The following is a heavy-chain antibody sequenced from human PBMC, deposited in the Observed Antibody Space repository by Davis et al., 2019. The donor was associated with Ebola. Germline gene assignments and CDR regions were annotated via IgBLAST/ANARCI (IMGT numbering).Heavy chain of an antibody. V-gene: IGHV4-59*01. D-gene: IGHD3-22*01. CDR1: GGSISSYY. CDR3: ARDSDYYDSSGYYVGAFDI. Sequence: SETLSLTCTVSGGSISSYYWSWIRQPPGKGLEWIGYIYYSGSTNYNPSLKSRVTISVDTSKNQFSLKLSSVTAADTAVYYCARDSDYYDSSGYYVGAFDIWGQGTMVTVSS. CDR2: IYYSGST. J-gene: IGHJ3*02.